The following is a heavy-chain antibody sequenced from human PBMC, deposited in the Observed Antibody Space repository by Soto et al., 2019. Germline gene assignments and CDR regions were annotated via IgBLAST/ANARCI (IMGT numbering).Heavy chain of an antibody. CDR3: ARGPPAGDFLTQEV. Sequence: ASVQVSCKASGYTFTGYYMHWVRQAPGQGLEWMGWINPNSGGTNYAQKFQGRVTMTRDTSISTAYMELSRLRSDDTAVYYCARGPPAGDFLTQEVWGQGTTVTVSS. CDR2: INPNSGGT. D-gene: IGHD3-3*01. J-gene: IGHJ6*02. CDR1: GYTFTGYY. V-gene: IGHV1-2*02.